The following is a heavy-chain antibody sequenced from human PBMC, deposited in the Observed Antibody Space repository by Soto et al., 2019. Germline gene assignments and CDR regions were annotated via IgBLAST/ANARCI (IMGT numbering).Heavy chain of an antibody. J-gene: IGHJ6*02. CDR3: ARDRVLRGRFLECGMDV. CDR1: GFTFSSYG. V-gene: IGHV3-33*01. D-gene: IGHD3-3*01. Sequence: QVQLVESGGGVVQPGRSLRLSCAASGFTFSSYGMHWVRQAPGKGLEWVAVIWYDGSNKYYADSVKGRFTISRDNSKNTLYLQMNSLRAEDTAVYYCARDRVLRGRFLECGMDVWGQGTTVTVSS. CDR2: IWYDGSNK.